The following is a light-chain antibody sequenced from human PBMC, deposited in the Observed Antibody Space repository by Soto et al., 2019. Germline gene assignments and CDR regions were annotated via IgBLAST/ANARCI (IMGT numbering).Light chain of an antibody. Sequence: QSALTQPASVSGSPGQSITVSCTGTSSDIGSYNLVSWYQHHPGKAPKLMIYAVSKRPSGVSGRFSGSKSGNTASLTISGLQAEDEADYFCCSYAGSSTLLFGGGTKLTVL. CDR3: CSYAGSSTLL. CDR2: AVS. J-gene: IGLJ3*02. V-gene: IGLV2-23*02. CDR1: SSDIGSYNL.